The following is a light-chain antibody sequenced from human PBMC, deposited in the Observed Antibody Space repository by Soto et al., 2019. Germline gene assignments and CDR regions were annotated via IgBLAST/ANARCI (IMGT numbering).Light chain of an antibody. Sequence: EIVLTHSPDTLSLSPGERATLSCRASLTVTNNYLAWYQQKAGQAPRLVIYDSSIRATVISDRFSASGSTTDFTLTISILDDEDVAVYFCQHYASAPLTFGQGTKVEVK. J-gene: IGKJ1*01. CDR1: LTVTNNY. CDR2: DSS. V-gene: IGKV3-20*01. CDR3: QHYASAPLT.